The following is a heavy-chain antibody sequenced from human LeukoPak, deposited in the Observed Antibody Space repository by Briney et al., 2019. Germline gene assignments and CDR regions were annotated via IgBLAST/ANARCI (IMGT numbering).Heavy chain of an antibody. J-gene: IGHJ4*02. V-gene: IGHV3-30*03. Sequence: GRSLRLSCAASGFTFSSYGMHWVRQAPGKGLEWVAVISYDGSNKYYADSVKGRFTISRDNSKNTLYLQMNSLRAEDTAVYYCARDPDGDYYFDYWGQGTLVTVSS. CDR1: GFTFSSYG. D-gene: IGHD3-10*01. CDR2: ISYDGSNK. CDR3: ARDPDGDYYFDY.